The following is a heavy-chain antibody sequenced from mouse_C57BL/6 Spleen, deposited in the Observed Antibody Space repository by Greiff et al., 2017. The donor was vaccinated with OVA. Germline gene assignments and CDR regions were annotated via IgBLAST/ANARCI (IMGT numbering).Heavy chain of an antibody. CDR3: ARSSRDSWFAY. D-gene: IGHD1-1*01. V-gene: IGHV1-69*01. J-gene: IGHJ3*01. CDR1: GYTFTSYW. CDR2: IDPSDSYT. Sequence: VQLQQPGAELVMPGASVKLSCKASGYTFTSYWMHWVKQRPGQGLEWIGEIDPSDSYTNYNQKFKGKSTLTVDKSSSTAYMQLSSLTSEDSAVYYCARSSRDSWFAYWGQGTLVTVSA.